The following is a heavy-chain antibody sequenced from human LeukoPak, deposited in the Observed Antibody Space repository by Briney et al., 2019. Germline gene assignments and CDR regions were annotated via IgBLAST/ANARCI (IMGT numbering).Heavy chain of an antibody. J-gene: IGHJ3*02. CDR3: ARDKIVGSPTQINDAFDI. V-gene: IGHV4-61*02. CDR2: IYTSGST. Sequence: SETLSLTCTVSGGSISSGSYYWSWIRQPAGKGLEWIGRIYTSGSTNYNPSLKSRVTISVDTSKNQFSLKLSSVTAADTAVYYCARDKIVGSPTQINDAFDIWGQGTMVTVSS. CDR1: GGSISSGSYY. D-gene: IGHD1-26*01.